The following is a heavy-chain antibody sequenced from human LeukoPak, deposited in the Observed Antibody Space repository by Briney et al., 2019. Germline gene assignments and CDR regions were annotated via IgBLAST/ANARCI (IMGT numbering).Heavy chain of an antibody. Sequence: SETLSLTCIVSGGSISSYYWSWIRLPAGEGLEWIGRIYNSGNINYNPSLKSRVTMSVDTSKNQVSLRLSSVTAADTAVYYCARDDLPYSVHHGMDVWGQGTTVTVSS. CDR1: GGSISSYY. V-gene: IGHV4-4*07. CDR2: IYNSGNI. CDR3: ARDDLPYSVHHGMDV. J-gene: IGHJ6*02. D-gene: IGHD3/OR15-3a*01.